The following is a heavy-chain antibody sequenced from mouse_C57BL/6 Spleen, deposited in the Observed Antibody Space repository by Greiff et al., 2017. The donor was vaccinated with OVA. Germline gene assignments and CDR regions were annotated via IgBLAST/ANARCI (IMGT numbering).Heavy chain of an antibody. J-gene: IGHJ3*01. CDR1: GFSLSTSGMG. D-gene: IGHD2-4*01. CDR3: ARSDYDAWFAY. V-gene: IGHV8-12*01. Sequence: QVTLKVSGPGLLQSSQSLSLTCSSSGFSLSTSGMGVSWIRQPSGKGLVWLVQTYWDDDKCYNPSLKSQLTISKDTSRNQVVLKITSVDTADTATYYCARSDYDAWFAYWGQGTLVTVSA. CDR2: TYWDDDK.